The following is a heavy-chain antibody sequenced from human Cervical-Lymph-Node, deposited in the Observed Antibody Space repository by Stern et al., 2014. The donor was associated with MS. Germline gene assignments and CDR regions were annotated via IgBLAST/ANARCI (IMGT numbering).Heavy chain of an antibody. CDR2: INPSSGAT. CDR3: ARGQQVKLRFNMYFYGMDV. D-gene: IGHD3-16*01. Sequence: VQLVQSGAEVRKPGASVKVSCKAFGDTFIGYYMHWVRQAPGQGLEWMGYINPSSGATKYARKFQDRVTMNRDTSITTVFMALSSLRSDDTAVYYCARGQQVKLRFNMYFYGMDVWGQGTTVTVSS. J-gene: IGHJ6*02. CDR1: GDTFIGYY. V-gene: IGHV1-2*02.